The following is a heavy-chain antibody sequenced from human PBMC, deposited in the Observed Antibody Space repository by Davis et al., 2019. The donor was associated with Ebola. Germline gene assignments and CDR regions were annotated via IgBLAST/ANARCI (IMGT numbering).Heavy chain of an antibody. CDR3: ARAGKNDY. V-gene: IGHV1-69*05. CDR2: IIPIFGTA. J-gene: IGHJ4*02. Sequence: AASVKVSCKASGGTFSSYAISWVRQAPGQGLEWMGGIIPIFGTANYAQKFQGRVTITRDTSASTAYMELSSLRSEDTAVYYCARAGKNDYWGQGTLVTVSS. CDR1: GGTFSSYA.